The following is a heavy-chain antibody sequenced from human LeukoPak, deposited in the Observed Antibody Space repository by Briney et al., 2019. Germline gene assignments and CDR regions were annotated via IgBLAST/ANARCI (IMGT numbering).Heavy chain of an antibody. D-gene: IGHD1-26*01. J-gene: IGHJ4*02. CDR1: GYTFTGYY. V-gene: IGHV1-18*04. CDR2: ISGYNGNT. CDR3: ARVHNEGSHYVY. Sequence: ASVKVSCKASGYTFTGYYMHWVRQAPGQGLEWMGWISGYNGNTNYAQKLQARVTMTTDTSTSTAYMELRSLISDDTAVYYCARVHNEGSHYVYWGQGTLVTVSS.